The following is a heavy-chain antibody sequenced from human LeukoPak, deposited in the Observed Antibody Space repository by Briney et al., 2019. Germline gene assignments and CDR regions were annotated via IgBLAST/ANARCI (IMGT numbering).Heavy chain of an antibody. CDR2: IKEDVSEK. CDR1: GFTFSHYW. CDR3: ARNKRGDI. V-gene: IGHV3-7*01. Sequence: PGGSLRLSCAASGFTFSHYWMSWVRQDPGKGLEWVANIKEDVSEKHYVDSVKGRFTISRDNAKNSLYLQMNSLRAEDTAVYYCARNKRGDIWGQGTLVTVSS. D-gene: IGHD1/OR15-1a*01. J-gene: IGHJ4*02.